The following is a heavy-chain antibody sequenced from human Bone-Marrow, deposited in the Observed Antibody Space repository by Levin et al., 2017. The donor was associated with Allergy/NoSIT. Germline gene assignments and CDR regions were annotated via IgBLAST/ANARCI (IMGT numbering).Heavy chain of an antibody. CDR1: GGTFSNSA. V-gene: IGHV1-69*01. CDR2: VFILFGAT. J-gene: IGHJ5*01. Sequence: PGGSLRLSCKASGGTFSNSAINWVRQAPGQGLQWMGVVFILFGATNYAQNFQGRVTISADESTSTAYMDLSSLTSEDTALYFCARGSPLNPQTPYDGSGYYSLDSWGQGTLVTVSS. CDR3: ARGSPLNPQTPYDGSGYYSLDS. D-gene: IGHD5-18*01.